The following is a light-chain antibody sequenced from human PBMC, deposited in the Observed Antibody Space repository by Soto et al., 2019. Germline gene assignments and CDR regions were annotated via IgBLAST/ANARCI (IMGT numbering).Light chain of an antibody. Sequence: EIVMTQSPATLSVSPGERVTLSCRASQSVSINLAWYQQRPGQAPRLLIYDASTRATGIPARFSGSGSGTEFTLTISSLQSEDCAVYYCQQYNNWPLFGQGTKLEIK. J-gene: IGKJ2*01. CDR1: QSVSIN. CDR3: QQYNNWPL. V-gene: IGKV3-15*01. CDR2: DAS.